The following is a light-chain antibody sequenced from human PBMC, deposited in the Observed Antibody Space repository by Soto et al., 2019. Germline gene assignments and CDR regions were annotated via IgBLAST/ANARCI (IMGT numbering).Light chain of an antibody. CDR2: GAS. V-gene: IGKV3-15*01. CDR3: QQYNNWPRT. J-gene: IGKJ1*01. CDR1: QSLSSN. Sequence: EMVMTQSPATLSVSPGERATLSCRASQSLSSNLAWYQQKPGQAPRLLIYGASTRATGIPDRFSGSGSGTDFTLTISSLQSEDFAVYYCQQYNNWPRTFGQGTKVEIK.